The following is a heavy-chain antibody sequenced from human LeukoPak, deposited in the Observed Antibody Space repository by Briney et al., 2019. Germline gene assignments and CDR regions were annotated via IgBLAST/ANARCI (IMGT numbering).Heavy chain of an antibody. J-gene: IGHJ4*02. D-gene: IGHD2/OR15-2a*01. Sequence: GGSLRLSCAASGFTFSTYWMTWVRQAPGKGLEWVANIKQDGRDKYYVDSVKGRFTISKDNAKNSLYLQMNSLRGEDTAVYYCARDAGIGFDFWGQGTLVTVSS. CDR2: IKQDGRDK. CDR1: GFTFSTYW. V-gene: IGHV3-7*01. CDR3: ARDAGIGFDF.